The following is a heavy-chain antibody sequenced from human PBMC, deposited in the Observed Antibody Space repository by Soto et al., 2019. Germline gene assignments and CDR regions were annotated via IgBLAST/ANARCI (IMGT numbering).Heavy chain of an antibody. Sequence: QVQLQESGPELVKPSETLSLTCIVSGGSVSNDAYYWSWIRQPPGKGLEWIGYIYHSGSTYYNPSLKSRLTISVDTSANQFSLKVSSVTAADTAVYYCARLGIGWEFPFDYWGQGTLVNVSS. CDR1: GGSVSNDAYY. J-gene: IGHJ4*02. CDR2: IYHSGST. CDR3: ARLGIGWEFPFDY. V-gene: IGHV4-61*08. D-gene: IGHD1-26*01.